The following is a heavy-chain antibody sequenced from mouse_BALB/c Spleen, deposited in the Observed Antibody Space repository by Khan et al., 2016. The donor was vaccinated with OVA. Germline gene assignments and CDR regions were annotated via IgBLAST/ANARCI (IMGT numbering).Heavy chain of an antibody. V-gene: IGHV1-82*01. D-gene: IGHD2-1*01. J-gene: IGHJ2*01. Sequence: QVQLQQSGPELVKPGASVKISCKTSGYTFTNSWINWVKQRPGQGPEWIGRIYPGDGNTHYNGKFRGKASLTADTSSSTAHMQLRSLTSVDSAVYFCARDGNLDYWGQGTTLTVSS. CDR3: ARDGNLDY. CDR1: GYTFTNSW. CDR2: IYPGDGNT.